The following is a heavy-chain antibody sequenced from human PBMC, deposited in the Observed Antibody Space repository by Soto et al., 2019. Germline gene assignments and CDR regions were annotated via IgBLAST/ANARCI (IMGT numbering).Heavy chain of an antibody. CDR2: ISYDGSNK. J-gene: IGHJ3*02. D-gene: IGHD3-3*01. CDR1: GFTFSSYA. V-gene: IGHV3-30-3*01. Sequence: QVQLVESGGGVVQPGRSLRLSCAASGFTFSSYAMHWVRQAPGKGLEWVAVISYDGSNKYYADSVKGRFTISRDNSKNPLYLQMNSLRAEDKAVYYCARYYDFWSGYFQEDAFDIWGQGTMVTVSS. CDR3: ARYYDFWSGYFQEDAFDI.